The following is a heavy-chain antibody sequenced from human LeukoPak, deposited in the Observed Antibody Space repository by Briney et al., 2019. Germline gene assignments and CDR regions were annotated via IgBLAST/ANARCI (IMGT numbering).Heavy chain of an antibody. J-gene: IGHJ3*02. D-gene: IGHD2-15*01. V-gene: IGHV4-39*07. Sequence: SETLSLTCTVSGGSISSSSYYWAWIRQPPGKGLEWIGSIHYSGSTNYNPSLKSRVTISVDTSKNQFSLKLSSVTAADTAAYYCARGVYCSGGSCYSVDAFDIWGQGTMVTVSS. CDR1: GGSISSSSYY. CDR3: ARGVYCSGGSCYSVDAFDI. CDR2: IHYSGST.